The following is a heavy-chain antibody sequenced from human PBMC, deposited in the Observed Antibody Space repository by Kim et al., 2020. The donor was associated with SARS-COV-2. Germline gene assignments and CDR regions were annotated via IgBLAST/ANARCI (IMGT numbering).Heavy chain of an antibody. V-gene: IGHV3-15*01. CDR3: TTDWETYYYDSSGYYYFDY. Sequence: GRFTISRDDSKNTLYLQMNSLKTEDTAVYYCTTDWETYYYDSSGYYYFDYWGQGTLVTVSS. D-gene: IGHD3-22*01. J-gene: IGHJ4*02.